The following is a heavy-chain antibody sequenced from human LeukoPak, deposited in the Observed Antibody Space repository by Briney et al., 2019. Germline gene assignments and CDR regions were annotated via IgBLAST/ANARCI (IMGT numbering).Heavy chain of an antibody. D-gene: IGHD3-10*01. J-gene: IGHJ6*03. CDR1: GGSFSGHS. Sequence: PSETLSLTCAVYGGSFSGHSWSWIRQPPGKGLEWIGEVIHGGSTNYNPSLKSRVIISVDTSKNQFSLKLSSVTAADTAVYYCAGGAYGSGSYYYYYYYYMDVWGKGTTVTISS. V-gene: IGHV4-34*01. CDR2: VIHGGST. CDR3: AGGAYGSGSYYYYYYYYMDV.